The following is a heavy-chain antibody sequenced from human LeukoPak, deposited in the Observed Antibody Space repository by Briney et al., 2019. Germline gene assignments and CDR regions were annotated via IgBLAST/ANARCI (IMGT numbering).Heavy chain of an antibody. CDR1: GFTFSSFG. Sequence: TGGSLRLSCAASGFTFSSFGMHWVRQAPGKGLEWVAVIWYDASNKYYADSVKGRFTISRDNSKNTLYLQMNTLRDDDTAVYYCARAGIGGAFDIWGQGTMVIVSS. CDR3: ARAGIGGAFDI. D-gene: IGHD2/OR15-2a*01. J-gene: IGHJ3*02. CDR2: IWYDASNK. V-gene: IGHV3-33*01.